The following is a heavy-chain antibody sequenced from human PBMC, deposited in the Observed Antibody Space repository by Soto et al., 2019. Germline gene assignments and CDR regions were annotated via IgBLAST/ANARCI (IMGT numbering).Heavy chain of an antibody. Sequence: PSETLSLTCRVSGDSISDTIYYWGWIRQPPGKGLQWIGSIHYSGSTHFHPSLKSRVAISVDTSKNEFSLRLTSVTAADTAVYYCVRPMKAVAAALAYWGQGIPVTVSS. CDR1: GDSISDTIYY. V-gene: IGHV4-39*01. CDR3: VRPMKAVAAALAY. J-gene: IGHJ4*02. D-gene: IGHD6-19*01. CDR2: IHYSGST.